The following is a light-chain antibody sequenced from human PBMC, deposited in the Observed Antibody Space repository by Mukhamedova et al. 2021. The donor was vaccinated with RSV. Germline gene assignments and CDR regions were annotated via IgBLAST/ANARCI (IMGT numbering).Light chain of an antibody. V-gene: IGKV1-5*03. Sequence: WYQRRVHGKAPKLLIYGASSLESGVPARFSGSGSGTEYTLIITSLQPDDFATYYCQQYNNYPYSFGQGTKLEIK. CDR2: GAS. CDR3: QQYNNYPYS. J-gene: IGKJ2*03.